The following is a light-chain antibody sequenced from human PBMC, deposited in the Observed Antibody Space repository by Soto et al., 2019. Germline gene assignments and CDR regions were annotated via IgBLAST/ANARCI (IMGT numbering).Light chain of an antibody. J-gene: IGKJ1*01. V-gene: IGKV1-39*01. CDR2: GAS. Sequence: DIQMTQSPSSLSASVGDRVTITCRASQTISTYLNWYQQKPGKAPKVLIYGASSLQSGVPTRVSGSGSGTDFTLTISSLQPEDSATYYCQQSYSYTRMFGQGTKVDIK. CDR3: QQSYSYTRM. CDR1: QTISTY.